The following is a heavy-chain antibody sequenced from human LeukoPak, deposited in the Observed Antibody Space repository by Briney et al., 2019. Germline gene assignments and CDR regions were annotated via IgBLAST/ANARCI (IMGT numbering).Heavy chain of an antibody. Sequence: GGSLRLSCAASGFTFSSYGMHWVRQAPGKGLEGVAVISHDGSSKYFADSVKGRFTISRDNPKDTLDLQMHSLRAEDTAVYYCAKSIRFCSSNSCFAGYYNYGLHVWGQGTTVIVSS. V-gene: IGHV3-30*18. CDR3: AKSIRFCSSNSCFAGYYNYGLHV. CDR1: GFTFSSYG. J-gene: IGHJ6*02. CDR2: ISHDGSSK. D-gene: IGHD2-2*01.